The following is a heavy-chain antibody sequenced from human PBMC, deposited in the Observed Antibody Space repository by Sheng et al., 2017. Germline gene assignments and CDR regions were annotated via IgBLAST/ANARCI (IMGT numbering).Heavy chain of an antibody. J-gene: IGHJ3*02. CDR2: IYYSGST. V-gene: IGHV4-39*07. CDR3: ARGLWLFDVRGAFDI. CDR1: GGSISSSSYY. D-gene: IGHD3-22*01. Sequence: QLQLQESGPGLVKPSETLSLTCTVSGGSISSSSYYWGWIRQPPGKGLEWIGSIYYSGSTYYNPSLKSRVTISVDTSKNQFSLKLSSVTAADTAVYYCARGLWLFDVRGAFDIWGQGTMVTVSS.